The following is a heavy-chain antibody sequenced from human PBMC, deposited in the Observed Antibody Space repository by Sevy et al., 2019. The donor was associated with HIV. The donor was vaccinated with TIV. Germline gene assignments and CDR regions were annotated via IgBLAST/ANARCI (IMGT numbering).Heavy chain of an antibody. CDR1: DGSVSSGSYY. CDR3: AISPGYCSGGSCSFDY. D-gene: IGHD2-15*01. Sequence: SETLSLTCTVSDGSVSSGSYYWSWIRQPPGKGLEWIGYIYYSGSTNYNPSLKSRVTISVDTSKNQFSLKLSSVTAADTAVYYCAISPGYCSGGSCSFDYWGQGTLVTVSS. CDR2: IYYSGST. V-gene: IGHV4-61*01. J-gene: IGHJ4*02.